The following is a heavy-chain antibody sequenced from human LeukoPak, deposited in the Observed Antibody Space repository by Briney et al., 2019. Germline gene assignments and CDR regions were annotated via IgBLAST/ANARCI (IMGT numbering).Heavy chain of an antibody. J-gene: IGHJ4*02. D-gene: IGHD6-13*01. CDR2: IKQDGSEK. CDR3: ARPQGIAAAWQKLYYFDY. V-gene: IGHV3-7*01. CDR1: GFTFSSYW. Sequence: GGSLRLSCAASGFTFSSYWMSWVRQAPGKGLEWVANIKQDGSEKYYVDSVKGRFTISRDNAKNSLYLQMNSLRAEDTAVYYCARPQGIAAAWQKLYYFDYWGQGTLVTVSS.